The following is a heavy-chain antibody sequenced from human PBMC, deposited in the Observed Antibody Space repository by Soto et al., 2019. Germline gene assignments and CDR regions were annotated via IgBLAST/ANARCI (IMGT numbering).Heavy chain of an antibody. Sequence: PGGSLRLSCAASGFTFSSYGMHWVRQAPGKGLEWVAVISYDGSNKYYADSVKGRFTISRDNSKNTLYLQMNSLRAEDTAVYYCAKEISGWIRFFDYWGQGTLVTV. CDR1: GFTFSSYG. CDR2: ISYDGSNK. V-gene: IGHV3-30*18. D-gene: IGHD6-19*01. CDR3: AKEISGWIRFFDY. J-gene: IGHJ4*02.